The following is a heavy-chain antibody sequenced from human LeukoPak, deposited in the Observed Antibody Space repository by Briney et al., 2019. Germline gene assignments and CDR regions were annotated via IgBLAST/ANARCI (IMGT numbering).Heavy chain of an antibody. Sequence: PGGSLRLSCAASGFTFSSYGMHWVRQAPGKGLEWVAFIRYDGSNKYYADSVKGRFTISRDNSKNTLYLQVNSLRAEDTAVYYCAKGGDTYDFDSSGYFSYFQNWGQGTLVTVSS. J-gene: IGHJ1*01. CDR1: GFTFSSYG. CDR3: AKGGDTYDFDSSGYFSYFQN. D-gene: IGHD3-22*01. V-gene: IGHV3-30*02. CDR2: IRYDGSNK.